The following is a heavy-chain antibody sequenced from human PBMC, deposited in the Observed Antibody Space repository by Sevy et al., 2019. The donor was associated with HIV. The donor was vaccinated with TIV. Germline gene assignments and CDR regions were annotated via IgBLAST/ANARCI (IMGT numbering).Heavy chain of an antibody. CDR2: MNPNTGNT. D-gene: IGHD3-22*01. J-gene: IGHJ5*02. CDR3: TRVRALNYYDTSVSMEYNCFDP. V-gene: IGHV1-8*02. CDR1: GYTFTSYD. Sequence: ASVKVSCKASGYTFTSYDINWVRQATGQGLEWMGWMNPNTGNTGYAQKFQGRVTMTRDTSTSIAYMELRGLRSDDTAIYYCTRVRALNYYDTSVSMEYNCFDPWGQGTLVTVSS.